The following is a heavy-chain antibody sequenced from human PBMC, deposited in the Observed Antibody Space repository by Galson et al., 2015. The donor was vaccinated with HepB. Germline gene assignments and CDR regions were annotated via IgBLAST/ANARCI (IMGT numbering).Heavy chain of an antibody. CDR3: AHVHCDYGDWYFYY. V-gene: IGHV3-23*01. Sequence: SLRLSCAVSGFTFGNYAMNWVRQAPGRGLELVSAITSGDTTYYADSGKGRFTISRENSKNTLFVQMNGLRAEDTAIYYWAHVHCDYGDWYFYYWGQGTLVTVST. J-gene: IGHJ4*02. CDR1: GFTFGNYA. D-gene: IGHD4-17*01. CDR2: ITSGDTT.